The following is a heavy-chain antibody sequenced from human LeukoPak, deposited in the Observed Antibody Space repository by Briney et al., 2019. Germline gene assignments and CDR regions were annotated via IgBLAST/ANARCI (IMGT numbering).Heavy chain of an antibody. Sequence: SGTLSLSCTVSGGSISGHYWSWIRQPAGKGLEWIWRIYMTGRTNYNPSPKSRVTMSVDMSKNKSSLMQSSGTAAETTAYFCAAVALFGSGSYYCFDPWGQGTLVTVSS. CDR3: AAVALFGSGSYYCFDP. CDR1: GGSISGHY. D-gene: IGHD3-10*01. V-gene: IGHV4-4*07. CDR2: IYMTGRT. J-gene: IGHJ5*02.